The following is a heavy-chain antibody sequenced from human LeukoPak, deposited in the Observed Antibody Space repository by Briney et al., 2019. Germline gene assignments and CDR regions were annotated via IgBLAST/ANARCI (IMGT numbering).Heavy chain of an antibody. D-gene: IGHD3-22*01. V-gene: IGHV4-34*01. CDR1: GGSFSGYY. J-gene: IGHJ4*02. CDR2: INHSRST. CDR3: AREGYYDSSGPGSFDY. Sequence: PSETLSLTRAVYGGSFSGYYWSWIRQPPGKGQECIGEINHSRSTNYNPSLKSRVTISVDTSKNQFSLKLSSVTAADTAVYYCAREGYYDSSGPGSFDYWGQGTLVTVSS.